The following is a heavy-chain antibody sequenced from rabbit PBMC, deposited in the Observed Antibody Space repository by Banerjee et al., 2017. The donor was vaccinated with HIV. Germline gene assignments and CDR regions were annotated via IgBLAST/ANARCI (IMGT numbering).Heavy chain of an antibody. J-gene: IGHJ4*01. V-gene: IGHV1S40*01. CDR3: ARAPSYTYADATYASYFDL. CDR2: IYGDGSRT. D-gene: IGHD6-1*01. Sequence: QSLEESGGDLVKPGASLTLTCTASGFSFSTSYYMCWVRQAPGKGLEWIACIYGDGSRTLYANWAKGRFTLSKTSSTTVTLQMTSLTAADTATYFCARAPSYTYADATYASYFDLWGPGTLVTVS. CDR1: GFSFSTSYY.